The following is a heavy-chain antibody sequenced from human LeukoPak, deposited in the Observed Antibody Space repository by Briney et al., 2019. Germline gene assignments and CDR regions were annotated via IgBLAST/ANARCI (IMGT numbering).Heavy chain of an antibody. CDR2: ISAYNGNT. CDR1: GYTFTSYG. CDR3: ARGNSGSSPGGYYYYYMDV. Sequence: ASLKVSCKASGYTFTSYGISWVRQAPGQGLEWMGWISAYNGNTNYAQKVQGRVTMTTDTSTSTAYMELRRLRSDDTAVYYCARGNSGSSPGGYYYYYMDVWGKGTTVTVSS. J-gene: IGHJ6*03. V-gene: IGHV1-18*01. D-gene: IGHD1-26*01.